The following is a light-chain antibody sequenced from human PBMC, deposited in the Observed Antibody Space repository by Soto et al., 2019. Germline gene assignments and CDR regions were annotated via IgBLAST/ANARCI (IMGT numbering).Light chain of an antibody. J-gene: IGKJ2*01. CDR3: QQTYMVPYT. Sequence: DIQMTQSPSTLSASVGDTVTVTCRASQSVSGWLAWYQQKPGEAPKLLIYGVSKLENGTPSRFSGSGLATDFTLTINTLQPEDFAVYFCQQTYMVPYTFGQGTKVEI. V-gene: IGKV1-5*01. CDR1: QSVSGW. CDR2: GVS.